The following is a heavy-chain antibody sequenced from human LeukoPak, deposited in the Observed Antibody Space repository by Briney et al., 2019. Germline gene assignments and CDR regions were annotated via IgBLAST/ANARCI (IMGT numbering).Heavy chain of an antibody. CDR3: ARRVGATSGRLDY. CDR1: GGTFSSYA. J-gene: IGHJ4*02. Sequence: GASVKVSCKASGGTFSSYAISWVRQAPGQGLEWMGGIIPIFGTANYAQKFQGRVTITADESTSTAYMELRSLRSDDTAVYYCARRVGATSGRLDYWGQGTLVTVSS. V-gene: IGHV1-69*01. CDR2: IIPIFGTA. D-gene: IGHD1-26*01.